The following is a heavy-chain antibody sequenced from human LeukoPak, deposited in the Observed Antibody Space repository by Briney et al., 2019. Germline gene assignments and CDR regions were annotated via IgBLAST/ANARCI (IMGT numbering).Heavy chain of an antibody. CDR2: IYYSGST. D-gene: IGHD6-19*01. J-gene: IGHJ5*02. Sequence: SETLSLTCTVSGGSISSSSYYWGWIRQPPGKGLEWIGSIYYSGSTYYNPSLKSRVTISVDTSKNQFSLKLSSVTAADTAVYYCARHTKWLVQNWFDPWGQGTLVTVSS. CDR1: GGSISSSSYY. V-gene: IGHV4-39*01. CDR3: ARHTKWLVQNWFDP.